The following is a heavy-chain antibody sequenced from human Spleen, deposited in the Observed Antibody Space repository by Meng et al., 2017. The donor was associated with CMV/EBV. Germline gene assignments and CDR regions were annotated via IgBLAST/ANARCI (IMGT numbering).Heavy chain of an antibody. Sequence: SETLSLTCTVSGASVSTGSYYWSWIRQPPGKGLEWIGYIYYSGSTYYNPSLKSRVTISVDTSKNQFSLKLSSVTAADTAVYYCARDIVLMVYGTYYYYGMDVWGQGTTVTVSS. D-gene: IGHD2-8*01. CDR2: IYYSGST. CDR1: GASVSTGSYY. CDR3: ARDIVLMVYGTYYYYGMDV. V-gene: IGHV4-30-4*08. J-gene: IGHJ6*02.